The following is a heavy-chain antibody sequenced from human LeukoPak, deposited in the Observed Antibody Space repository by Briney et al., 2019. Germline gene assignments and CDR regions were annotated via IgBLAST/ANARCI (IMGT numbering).Heavy chain of an antibody. Sequence: SEALSLTCAASGGSISSSNWWSWVRQPPGKGLEWIGEIYHSGSTNYNPSLKSRVTISVDKSKNQFSLKLSSVTAADTAVYYCARELAAAGYRKFDYWGQGTLVTVSS. CDR2: IYHSGST. D-gene: IGHD6-13*01. V-gene: IGHV4-4*02. CDR1: GGSISSSNW. J-gene: IGHJ4*02. CDR3: ARELAAAGYRKFDY.